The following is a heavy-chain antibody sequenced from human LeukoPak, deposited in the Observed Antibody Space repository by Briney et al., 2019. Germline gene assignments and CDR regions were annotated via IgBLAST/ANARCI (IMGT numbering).Heavy chain of an antibody. D-gene: IGHD6-19*01. V-gene: IGHV4-59*11. Sequence: SETLSLTCTVSGGSISSHFWSWIRQPPGKGLEWIGYIYYSGSTNYNPSLKSRVTISVDTSKNQFSLKLSSVTAADTAVYYCARVSGWYYYYMDVWGKGTTVTISS. J-gene: IGHJ6*03. CDR1: GGSISSHF. CDR2: IYYSGST. CDR3: ARVSGWYYYYMDV.